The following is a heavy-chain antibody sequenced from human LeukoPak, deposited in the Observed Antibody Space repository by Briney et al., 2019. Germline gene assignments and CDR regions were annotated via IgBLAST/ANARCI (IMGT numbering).Heavy chain of an antibody. CDR3: AKDRVITPLDY. Sequence: PGGSLRLSCAASEFIFSNYWMHWVRQAPGKGLEWVSVISGSGGSTYYADSVKGRFTISRDNSKNTLYLQMNSLRAEDTAVYYCAKDRVITPLDYWGQGTLVTVSS. CDR2: ISGSGGST. V-gene: IGHV3-23*01. J-gene: IGHJ4*02. D-gene: IGHD3-22*01. CDR1: EFIFSNYW.